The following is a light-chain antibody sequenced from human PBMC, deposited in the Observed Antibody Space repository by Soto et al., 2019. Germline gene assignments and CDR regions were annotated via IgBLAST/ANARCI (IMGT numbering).Light chain of an antibody. V-gene: IGKV4-1*01. Sequence: DIVMTQSPDSLAVSLGERATINCKSSQGVLYSSNNKNYLAWYQQKPGQPPKLLIYWASTRESGVPDRFSGSGSGTDFTLTISSLQAEDVAVYYCQQYYSTSSVTFGGGTKVEIK. J-gene: IGKJ4*01. CDR1: QGVLYSSNNKNY. CDR3: QQYYSTSSVT. CDR2: WAS.